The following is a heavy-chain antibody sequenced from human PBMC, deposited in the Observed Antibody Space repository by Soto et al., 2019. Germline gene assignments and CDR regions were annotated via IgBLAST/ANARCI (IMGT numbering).Heavy chain of an antibody. J-gene: IGHJ6*02. Sequence: GESLKISCKGSGYSFTSYWIGWVRQMPGKGLEWMGIIYPGDSDTRYSPSFQGQVTISADKSISTAYLQWSSLKASDTAMYYCARQLVTPYGHYYYGMDVWGQGTTVTVSS. V-gene: IGHV5-51*01. CDR2: IYPGDSDT. D-gene: IGHD2-21*02. CDR3: ARQLVTPYGHYYYGMDV. CDR1: GYSFTSYW.